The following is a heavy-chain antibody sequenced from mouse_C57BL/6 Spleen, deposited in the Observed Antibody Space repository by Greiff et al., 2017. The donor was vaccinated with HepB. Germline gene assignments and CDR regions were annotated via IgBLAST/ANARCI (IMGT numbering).Heavy chain of an antibody. Sequence: VQLQQSGAELVKPGASVKLSCKASGYTFTEYTIHWVEQRSGQGLEWIGWFYPGSGSIKYNEKFKDKATLTADKSSSTVYMELSRLTSEDSAVYFCARHEDTSYSNYPYWYFDVWGTGTTVTVSS. CDR1: GYTFTEYT. V-gene: IGHV1-62-2*01. J-gene: IGHJ1*03. CDR3: ARHEDTSYSNYPYWYFDV. CDR2: FYPGSGSI. D-gene: IGHD2-5*01.